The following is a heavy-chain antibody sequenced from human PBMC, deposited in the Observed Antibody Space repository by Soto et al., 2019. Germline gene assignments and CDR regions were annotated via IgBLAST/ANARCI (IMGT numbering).Heavy chain of an antibody. CDR3: ARYRREAVAGYTLDN. V-gene: IGHV4-38-2*01. CDR1: GYSISSGYY. D-gene: IGHD6-13*01. J-gene: IGHJ4*02. Sequence: SETLSLTCAASGYSISSGYYWGWLRQPPGKGLEWIGYVYNSGSTNYNPSLKSRVTISEDTSKSQFSLKVNSMTAADTAVYYCARYRREAVAGYTLDNWGQGILVTVSS. CDR2: VYNSGST.